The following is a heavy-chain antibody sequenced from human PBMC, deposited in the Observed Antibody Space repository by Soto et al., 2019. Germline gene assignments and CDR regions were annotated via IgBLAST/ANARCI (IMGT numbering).Heavy chain of an antibody. D-gene: IGHD2-8*02. J-gene: IGHJ6*02. CDR1: GFTFSSYA. CDR2: ISGSGGST. Sequence: PGGSLRLSCAASGFTFSSYAMSWVRQAPGKGLEWVSAISGSGGSTYYADSVKGRFTISRDNSKNTLYLQMNSLRAEDTAVYYCEKLVEPASRLYGMDVWGQGTKVTVYS. CDR3: EKLVEPASRLYGMDV. V-gene: IGHV3-23*01.